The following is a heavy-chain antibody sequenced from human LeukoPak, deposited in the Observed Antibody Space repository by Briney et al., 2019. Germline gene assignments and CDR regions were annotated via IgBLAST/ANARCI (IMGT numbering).Heavy chain of an antibody. CDR1: GFTFSSYS. J-gene: IGHJ4*02. Sequence: GGSLRLSCAASGFTFSSYSMNWVPPAPGKGLEWVSYISSSSSHRNYADSVKGRFTIARDNAKTSLFLQLSSLRAEGTAVYYCARDPRYCVVGSCFRGLEYWGQGTLVTVSS. V-gene: IGHV3-48*01. CDR3: ARDPRYCVVGSCFRGLEY. D-gene: IGHD2-15*01. CDR2: ISSSSSHR.